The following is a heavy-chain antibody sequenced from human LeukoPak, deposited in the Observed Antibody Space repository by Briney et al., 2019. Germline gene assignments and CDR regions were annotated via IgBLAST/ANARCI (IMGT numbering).Heavy chain of an antibody. D-gene: IGHD2-15*01. J-gene: IGHJ6*02. V-gene: IGHV3-23*01. CDR1: GFTFSSYA. CDR3: ARERDCSGGSCYSDYYYGMDV. Sequence: PGGSLRLSCAASGFTFSSYAMSWVRQAPGKGLEWVSAISGSGGSTYYADSVKGRFTISRDNSKNTLYLQMNSLRAEDTAVYYCARERDCSGGSCYSDYYYGMDVWGQGTTVTVSS. CDR2: ISGSGGST.